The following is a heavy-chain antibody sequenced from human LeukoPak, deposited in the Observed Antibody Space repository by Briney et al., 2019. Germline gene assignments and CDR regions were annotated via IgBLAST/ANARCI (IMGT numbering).Heavy chain of an antibody. J-gene: IGHJ6*03. Sequence: GGSLRLSCAASGFTFSSYGMHWVRQAPGKGLEWVAVISYDGSNKYNADSVKGRFTISRDNSKNTLYLQMNSLRAEDTAVYYCARVVYYYYYMDVWGKGTTVTVSS. CDR3: ARVVYYYYYMDV. CDR2: ISYDGSNK. CDR1: GFTFSSYG. V-gene: IGHV3-30*03.